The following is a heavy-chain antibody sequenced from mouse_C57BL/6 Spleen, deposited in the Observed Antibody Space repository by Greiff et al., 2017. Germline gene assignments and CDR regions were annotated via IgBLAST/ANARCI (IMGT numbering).Heavy chain of an antibody. CDR3: VRSTPYPQTGYFDV. V-gene: IGHV10-1*01. J-gene: IGHJ1*03. Sequence: EVMLVESGGGLVQPKGSLKLSCAASGFSFNTYAMNWVRQAPGKGLEWVARIRSKSNNYATYYADSVKDRFTISRDDSESMLYLQMNNLKTEDTAMYYCVRSTPYPQTGYFDVWGTGTTVTVSS. D-gene: IGHD2-10*01. CDR1: GFSFNTYA. CDR2: IRSKSNNYAT.